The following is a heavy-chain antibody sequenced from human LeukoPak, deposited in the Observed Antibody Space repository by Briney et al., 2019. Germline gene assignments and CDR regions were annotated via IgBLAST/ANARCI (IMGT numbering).Heavy chain of an antibody. CDR3: ARGTEMATVRGFDP. J-gene: IGHJ5*02. CDR1: GGSISSGGYY. V-gene: IGHV4-61*08. Sequence: ASQTLSLTCTVSGGSISSGGYYWSWIRQHPGKGLEWIGYIYYSGSTNYNPSLKSRVTISVDTSKNQFSLKLSSVTAADTAVYYCARGTEMATVRGFDPWGQGTLVTVSS. CDR2: IYYSGST. D-gene: IGHD5-24*01.